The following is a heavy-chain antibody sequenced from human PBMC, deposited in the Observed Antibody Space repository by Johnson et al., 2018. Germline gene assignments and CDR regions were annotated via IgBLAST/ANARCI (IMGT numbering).Heavy chain of an antibody. CDR2: IYPGNSDS. CDR1: GYSFTSYW. D-gene: IGHD6-13*01. J-gene: IGHJ1*01. CDR3: ATAIEAVGLAEDYQH. V-gene: IGHV5-51*03. Sequence: VQLVQSGAEVKKPGESLKISCKGSGYSFTSYWIAWVRQMPGKGLEWMGIIYPGNSDSRYSSSFQGQVTISADKSIRTAYLQWRSLKATETAVYYCATAIEAVGLAEDYQHWGQGTLGSVSS.